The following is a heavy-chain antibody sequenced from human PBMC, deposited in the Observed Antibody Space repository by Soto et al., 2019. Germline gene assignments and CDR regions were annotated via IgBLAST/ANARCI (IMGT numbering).Heavy chain of an antibody. CDR1: GFTFSSYA. J-gene: IGHJ4*02. CDR3: AKRGHDILTGYYPYFDY. D-gene: IGHD3-9*01. CDR2: ISGSGGST. V-gene: IGHV3-23*01. Sequence: GGALRLSCAASGFTFSSYAMSWVRQAPGKGLEWVSAISGSGGSTYYADSVKGRFTISRDNSKNTLYLQMNSLRAEDTAVYYCAKRGHDILTGYYPYFDYWGQGTLVTVSS.